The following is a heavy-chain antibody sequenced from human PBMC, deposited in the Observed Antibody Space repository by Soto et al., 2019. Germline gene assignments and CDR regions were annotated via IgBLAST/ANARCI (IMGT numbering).Heavy chain of an antibody. Sequence: SVKVSCKTSRAIFNCYTIAGVRQAPGQGLEWMGKIVPFVGIPHYAQKFQGRVTMTRDTSTSTVYMELSSLRSEDTAVYYCARPISRITMVRGDFYFDYWGQGTPVTVSS. CDR2: IVPFVGIP. D-gene: IGHD3-10*01. J-gene: IGHJ4*02. CDR3: ARPISRITMVRGDFYFDY. V-gene: IGHV1-69*02. CDR1: RAIFNCYT.